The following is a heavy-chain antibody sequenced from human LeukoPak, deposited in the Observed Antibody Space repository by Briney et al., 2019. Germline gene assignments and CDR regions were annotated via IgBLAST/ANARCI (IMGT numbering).Heavy chain of an antibody. CDR3: ARVSIAARLNYHYGMDV. V-gene: IGHV1-69*13. D-gene: IGHD6-6*01. J-gene: IGHJ6*02. CDR1: GGTFSSYA. CDR2: IIPIVDTA. Sequence: SVKVSCKASGGTFSSYAISWVRQAPGQGLEWMGGIIPIVDTANYAQKFQGRVTITADESTSTAYMELSSLRSEDTAVYYCARVSIAARLNYHYGMDVGGQGTTVTVSS.